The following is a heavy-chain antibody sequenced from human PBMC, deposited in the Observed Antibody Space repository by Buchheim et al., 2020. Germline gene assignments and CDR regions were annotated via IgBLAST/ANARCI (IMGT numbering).Heavy chain of an antibody. Sequence: QVHLVESGGGVVQPGRSLRVSCTASGFTFSNFAMHWVRQAPGKGLEWVAVISYDGLNKNYADSVRGRFTISRDNSKNTLDLEMNSLRREDTAIYYCARDPVFGVVAIPGFFDYWGQGAL. CDR1: GFTFSNFA. J-gene: IGHJ4*02. D-gene: IGHD5-12*01. CDR2: ISYDGLNK. CDR3: ARDPVFGVVAIPGFFDY. V-gene: IGHV3-30-3*01.